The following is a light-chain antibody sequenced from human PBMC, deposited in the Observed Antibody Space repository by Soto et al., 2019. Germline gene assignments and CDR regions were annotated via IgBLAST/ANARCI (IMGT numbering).Light chain of an antibody. CDR1: TSDVGGFDS. J-gene: IGLJ3*02. CDR2: EVR. V-gene: IGLV2-14*01. Sequence: QSALTQPASVSGSPGQSITISCTATTSDVGGFDSVSWYQQHPGTAPRVIIYEVRNRPSGISSRFSGSRSGNTASLTISGLQPEDEGDYYCSAYTARSTLVFGGGTKLTVL. CDR3: SAYTARSTLV.